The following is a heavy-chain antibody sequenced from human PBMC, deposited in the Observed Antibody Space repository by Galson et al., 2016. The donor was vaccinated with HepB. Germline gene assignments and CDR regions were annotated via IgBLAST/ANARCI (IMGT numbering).Heavy chain of an antibody. CDR2: INHSGSP. J-gene: IGHJ4*02. CDR3: ARVALNWGPGYFDY. V-gene: IGHV4-34*01. D-gene: IGHD7-27*01. Sequence: SETLSLTCAVYGGSFSGYYWSWIRQPPGKGLEWIGEINHSGSPNYSPSLEGRVSISVDTSRNQFSLRLHSVTAADSAVYYCARVALNWGPGYFDYWGQGAPVTVSS. CDR1: GGSFSGYY.